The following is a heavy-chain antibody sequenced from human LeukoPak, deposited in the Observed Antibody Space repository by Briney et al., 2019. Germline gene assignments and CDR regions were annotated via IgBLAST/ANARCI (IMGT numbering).Heavy chain of an antibody. J-gene: IGHJ3*02. CDR3: ARDFSSGSI. CDR1: GFTFSTYS. V-gene: IGHV3-21*01. Sequence: GGSLRLSCAASGFTFSTYSMNWVRQAPGKGLEWVSSITPSGSYIYYATSVKGRFTISRDNAKNSLYLQMKSLRAEDTAVYYCARDFSSGSIWGQGTMVTVSS. D-gene: IGHD6-25*01. CDR2: ITPSGSYI.